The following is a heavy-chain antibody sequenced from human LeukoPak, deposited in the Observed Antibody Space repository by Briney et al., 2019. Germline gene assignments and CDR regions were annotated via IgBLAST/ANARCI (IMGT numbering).Heavy chain of an antibody. CDR1: GFTFSYYA. V-gene: IGHV3-64*01. CDR3: ARDSGVLPAAFDY. CDR2: ISSNGGST. Sequence: PGGSLRLSCAASGFTFSYYAMHWVRQAPGKGLEYVSLISSNGGSTYYANSVKGRFTISRDNSKNTLYLQMGSLRAEGMAVYYCARDSGVLPAAFDYWGRGTLVTVSS. D-gene: IGHD2-2*01. J-gene: IGHJ4*02.